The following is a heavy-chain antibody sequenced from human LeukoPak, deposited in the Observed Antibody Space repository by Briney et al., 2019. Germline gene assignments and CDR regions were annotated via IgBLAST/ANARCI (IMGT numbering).Heavy chain of an antibody. CDR1: GGSISSYY. CDR3: ARVGTIVYYYGMDV. Sequence: SETLSLTCTVSGGSISSYYWGWIRQPAGKGLEWIGRIYTSGSTNYNPSLKSRVTMSVDTSKNQFSLKLSSVTAADTAVYYCARVGTIVYYYGMDVWGQGTTVTVSS. CDR2: IYTSGST. V-gene: IGHV4-4*07. J-gene: IGHJ6*02. D-gene: IGHD3-3*01.